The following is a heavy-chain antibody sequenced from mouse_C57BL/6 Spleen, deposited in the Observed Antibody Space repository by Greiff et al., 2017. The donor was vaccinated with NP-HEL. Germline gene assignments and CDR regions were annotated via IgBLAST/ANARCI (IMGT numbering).Heavy chain of an antibody. CDR2: IYPGSGNT. CDR3: ARAYSNPYYYAMDY. V-gene: IGHV1-66*01. CDR1: GYSFTSYY. D-gene: IGHD2-5*01. Sequence: QVQLQQSGPELVKPGASVKISCKASGYSFTSYYIHWVKQRPGQGLEWIGWIYPGSGNTKYNEKFKGKATLTADTSSSTAYMQLSSLTSEDSAVYYCARAYSNPYYYAMDYWGQGTSVTVSS. J-gene: IGHJ4*01.